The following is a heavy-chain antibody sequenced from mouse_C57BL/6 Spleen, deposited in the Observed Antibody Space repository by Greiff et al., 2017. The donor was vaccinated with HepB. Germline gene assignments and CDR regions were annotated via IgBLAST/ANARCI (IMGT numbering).Heavy chain of an antibody. D-gene: IGHD2-2*01. CDR3: ASDGYDRGLRFAY. J-gene: IGHJ3*01. CDR2: IYPRSGNT. CDR1: GYTFTSYG. V-gene: IGHV1-81*01. Sequence: VQLQQSGAELARPGASVKLSCKASGYTFTSYGISWVKQRTGQGLEWIGEIYPRSGNTYYNEKFKGKATLTADKSSSTAYMGLRSLTSEDSAVYFCASDGYDRGLRFAYWGQGTLVTVSA.